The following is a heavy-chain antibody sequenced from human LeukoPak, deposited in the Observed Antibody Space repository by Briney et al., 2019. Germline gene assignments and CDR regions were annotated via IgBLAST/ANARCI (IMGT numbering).Heavy chain of an antibody. CDR1: GFTFDEHA. Sequence: GGSLRLSCAASGFTFDEHAFHWVRQGPGKGLLWVAVTSYDGRKTFYGDSVKGRFTISRDNSKKTVYLHMNSLRTEDTALYYCARSAASFGYGGRFDYWGQGTLVTVSS. V-gene: IGHV3-30*04. D-gene: IGHD5-18*01. CDR2: TSYDGRKT. CDR3: ARSAASFGYGGRFDY. J-gene: IGHJ4*02.